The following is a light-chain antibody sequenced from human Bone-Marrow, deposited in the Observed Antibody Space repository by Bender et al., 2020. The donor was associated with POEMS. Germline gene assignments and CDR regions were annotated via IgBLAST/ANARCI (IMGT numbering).Light chain of an antibody. Sequence: QSALTQPPSASGSPGQSVTISCAGTSSDIGDSYYVSWYQQHPGKAPKLVIYDVTYRPSGVSDRFSGSKSGNTASLTISGLQAEDEADYYCCSYAETDTLLFGGGTKVTVL. CDR3: CSYAETDTLL. CDR2: DVT. CDR1: SSDIGDSYY. J-gene: IGLJ3*02. V-gene: IGLV2-11*01.